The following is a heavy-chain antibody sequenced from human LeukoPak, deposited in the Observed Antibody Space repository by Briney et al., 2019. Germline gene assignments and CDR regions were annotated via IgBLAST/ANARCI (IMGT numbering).Heavy chain of an antibody. CDR3: ARNPEYSSSPAGYWFDP. J-gene: IGHJ5*02. CDR2: IYPGDSDT. D-gene: IGHD6-6*01. CDR1: GYSFTSYW. V-gene: IGHV5-51*01. Sequence: GGSLKISCKGSGYSFTSYWIGWVRQMPGKGLEWMGIIYPGDSDTRYSPSFQGQVTISADKSISTAYLQWSSLKASDTAMYYCARNPEYSSSPAGYWFDPWGQGTLVTVSS.